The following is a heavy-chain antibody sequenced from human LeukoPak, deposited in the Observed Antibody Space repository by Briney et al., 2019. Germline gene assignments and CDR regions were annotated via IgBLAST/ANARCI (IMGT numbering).Heavy chain of an antibody. Sequence: ASVKVSCKASGYTFTSYGISWVRQAPGQGLEWMGWISAYNGNTNYAQKLQGRVTMTTDTSTSTAYMELRSLRSDDTAVYYCARNVHYCDSSGYYPTGPYYFDYWGQGTLVTVSS. J-gene: IGHJ4*02. CDR2: ISAYNGNT. D-gene: IGHD3-22*01. CDR3: ARNVHYCDSSGYYPTGPYYFDY. V-gene: IGHV1-18*01. CDR1: GYTFTSYG.